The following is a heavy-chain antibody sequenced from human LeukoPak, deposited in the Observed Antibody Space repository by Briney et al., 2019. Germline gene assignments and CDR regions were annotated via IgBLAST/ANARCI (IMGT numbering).Heavy chain of an antibody. CDR2: ISSSSTNI. CDR3: ARLAYGDYVADY. Sequence: PGGSLRLSCAASGFTFSTYNRNWVRQAPGKGLEWVSYISSSSTNIYYADSVKGRVTISRDNAKSSLYLQMNSLRDEDTAVYYCARLAYGDYVADYWGQGTLVTVSS. CDR1: GFTFSTYN. D-gene: IGHD4-17*01. V-gene: IGHV3-48*02. J-gene: IGHJ4*02.